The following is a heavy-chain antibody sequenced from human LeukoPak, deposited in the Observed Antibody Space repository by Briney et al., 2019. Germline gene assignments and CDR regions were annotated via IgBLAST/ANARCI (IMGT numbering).Heavy chain of an antibody. CDR2: IWYDGSNK. V-gene: IGHV3-33*01. CDR3: AIVVAARQGTIDP. CDR1: GFTFSSYG. Sequence: GRSLRLSCAASGFTFSSYGMHWVRQAPGKGLEWVAVIWYDGSNKYYADSVKGRFTISRDNSKNTLYLQMNSLRAEDTAVYYCAIVVAARQGTIDPWGQGTLDTISS. J-gene: IGHJ5*02. D-gene: IGHD6-6*01.